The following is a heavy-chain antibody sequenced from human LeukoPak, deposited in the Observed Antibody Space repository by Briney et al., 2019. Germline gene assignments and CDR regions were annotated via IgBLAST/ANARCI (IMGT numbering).Heavy chain of an antibody. J-gene: IGHJ6*03. Sequence: SETLSLTCTVSGGSISSYYWSWIRQLAGKGLEWIGRIYTSGSTNYNPSLKSRVTMSVDTSKNQFSLKLSSVTAADTAVYYCARDPPPDYYGSGSRSLGYYMDVWGKGTTVTVSS. CDR3: ARDPPPDYYGSGSRSLGYYMDV. D-gene: IGHD3-10*01. CDR2: IYTSGST. CDR1: GGSISSYY. V-gene: IGHV4-4*07.